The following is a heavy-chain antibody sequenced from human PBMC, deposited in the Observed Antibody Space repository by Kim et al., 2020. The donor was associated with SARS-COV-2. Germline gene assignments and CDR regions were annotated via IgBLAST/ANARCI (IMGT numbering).Heavy chain of an antibody. Sequence: ASVKVSCKASGYTFTGYYMHWVRQAPGQGLEWMGRINPNSGGTNYAQKFQGRVTMTRDTSISTAYMELSRLRSDDTAVYYCARERWGGDFWSGYPNWFDPWGQGTLVTVSS. J-gene: IGHJ5*02. CDR2: INPNSGGT. D-gene: IGHD3-3*01. V-gene: IGHV1-2*06. CDR1: GYTFTGYY. CDR3: ARERWGGDFWSGYPNWFDP.